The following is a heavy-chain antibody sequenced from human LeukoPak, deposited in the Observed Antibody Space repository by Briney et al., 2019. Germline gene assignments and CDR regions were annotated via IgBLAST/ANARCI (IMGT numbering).Heavy chain of an antibody. CDR3: TRESGAFSPSGF. V-gene: IGHV4-4*02. CDR1: GGSITTTNW. D-gene: IGHD1-26*01. Sequence: SGTLSLTCAVSGGSITTTNWWSWVRQPPGKGLEWIGEVHLSGATNYNLSLESRVSMSIDRSKNHLSLEVTSVTAADTAIYYCTRESGAFSPSGFWGQGTLVTVSS. J-gene: IGHJ1*01. CDR2: VHLSGAT.